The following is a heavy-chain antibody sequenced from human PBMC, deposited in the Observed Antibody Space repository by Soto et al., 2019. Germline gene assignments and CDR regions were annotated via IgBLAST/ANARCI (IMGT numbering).Heavy chain of an antibody. V-gene: IGHV1-69*13. CDR2: IIPIFVTA. CDR1: GGTFSIYA. D-gene: IGHD1-7*01. Sequence: ASVKVSGKASGGTFSIYAISWVQQPPGQGLEWKGGIIPIFVTANYAQKFKGRVTITADESTSKGYIELSSLRCEDTPVYYCPSRGTYESIFDYWGQGTLVTVSS. J-gene: IGHJ4*02. CDR3: PSRGTYESIFDY.